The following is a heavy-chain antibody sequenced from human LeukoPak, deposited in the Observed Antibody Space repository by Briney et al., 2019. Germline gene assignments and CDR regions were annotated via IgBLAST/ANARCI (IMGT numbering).Heavy chain of an antibody. Sequence: GGSLRFSCAASGFTFSSYSMNWVRQAPGKGLEWVSSISSSGSYIYYADSVKGRFTISRDNAKNSLYLQMNSLRAEDTAVYYCARVQYSSSHFNFDYWGQGTLVTVSS. J-gene: IGHJ4*02. CDR3: ARVQYSSSHFNFDY. D-gene: IGHD6-13*01. CDR1: GFTFSSYS. V-gene: IGHV3-21*01. CDR2: ISSSGSYI.